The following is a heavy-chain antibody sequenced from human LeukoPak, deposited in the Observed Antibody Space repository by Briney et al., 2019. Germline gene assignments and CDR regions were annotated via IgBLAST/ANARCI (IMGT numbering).Heavy chain of an antibody. Sequence: PETLSLTCTVSGGSIISYYWSWIRQPPGKGLEWIGYIYYSGSTNYNPSLKSRVTISVDTSKNQFSLKLSSVTAADTAVYYCAREYSGSFYFDYWGQGTLVTVSS. D-gene: IGHD1-26*01. CDR2: IYYSGST. CDR3: AREYSGSFYFDY. J-gene: IGHJ4*02. V-gene: IGHV4-59*01. CDR1: GGSIISYY.